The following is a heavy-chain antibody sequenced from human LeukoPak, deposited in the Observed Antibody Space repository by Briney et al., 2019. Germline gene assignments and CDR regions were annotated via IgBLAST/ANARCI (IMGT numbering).Heavy chain of an antibody. CDR2: IYHSGST. J-gene: IGHJ6*03. CDR3: ARVNYYMDV. V-gene: IGHV4-38-2*02. Sequence: PSETLSLTCTVSGYSISGGYYWGWIRQPPGKGLEWIGSIYHSGSTYYNPSLKSRVTISVDTSKNQFSLKLSSVTAADTAVYYCARVNYYMDVWGKGTTVTVSS. CDR1: GYSISGGYY.